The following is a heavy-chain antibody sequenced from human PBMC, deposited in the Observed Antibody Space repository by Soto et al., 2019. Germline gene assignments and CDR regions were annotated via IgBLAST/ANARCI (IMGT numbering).Heavy chain of an antibody. CDR3: AKRAHSSSWCIWRAYYYYMDV. J-gene: IGHJ6*03. Sequence: GGAPRLPCSAPGFNFRCHGKHRVPPAPGKGLEWVAVISYEGSNKYYADSVKGRFTISRDNSKNTLYLQMNSLRAEDTAVYYCAKRAHSSSWCIWRAYYYYMDVWGKGTTVTVSS. CDR2: ISYEGSNK. D-gene: IGHD6-13*01. V-gene: IGHV3-30*18. CDR1: GFNFRCHG.